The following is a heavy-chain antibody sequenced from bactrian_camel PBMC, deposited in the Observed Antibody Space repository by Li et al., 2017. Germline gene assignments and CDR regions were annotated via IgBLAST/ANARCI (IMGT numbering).Heavy chain of an antibody. D-gene: IGHD2*01. Sequence: HVQLVESGGGSVPAGGSLRLSCVISGYTATNGCMGWFRQVPGKGREAIATIDIDGSTTYLADSVKGRFTISHDAAKNTLYLQMNSLKPEDTAMYHCAARAGGDSSFNAQWYAYWGRGPRSPSP. J-gene: IGHJ4*01. V-gene: IGHV3S1*01. CDR3: AARAGGDSSFNAQWYAY. CDR2: IDIDGSTT. CDR1: GYTATNGC.